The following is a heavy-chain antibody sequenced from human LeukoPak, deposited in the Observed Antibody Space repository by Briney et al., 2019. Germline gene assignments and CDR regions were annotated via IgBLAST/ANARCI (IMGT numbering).Heavy chain of an antibody. Sequence: GGSLRLSCAASGFTFSTYAMTWVRQAPGKGLEWVSTIRATAGTTYYEDSVKGRFTISRDDSKNTQWLQMNSLRAEDTAVYYCAKGGYTSYFEYWGQGTLVTVSS. CDR2: IRATAGTT. CDR3: AKGGYTSYFEY. CDR1: GFTFSTYA. V-gene: IGHV3-23*01. D-gene: IGHD6-13*01. J-gene: IGHJ4*02.